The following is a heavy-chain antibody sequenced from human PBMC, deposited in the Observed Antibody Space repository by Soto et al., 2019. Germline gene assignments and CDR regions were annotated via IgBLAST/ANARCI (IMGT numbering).Heavy chain of an antibody. J-gene: IGHJ4*02. D-gene: IGHD2-2*01. Sequence: EVQLVESGGGVVRPGGSLRLSCAASGFTFDDYGMSWVRQAPGKGLEWVSGINWNGGNTGYADSVKGRFTISRDNAKNSLYLQMNSLRAEDTALYYCARDSRYCSSTSCYEFDYWGQGTLVTVSS. CDR3: ARDSRYCSSTSCYEFDY. CDR1: GFTFDDYG. CDR2: INWNGGNT. V-gene: IGHV3-20*04.